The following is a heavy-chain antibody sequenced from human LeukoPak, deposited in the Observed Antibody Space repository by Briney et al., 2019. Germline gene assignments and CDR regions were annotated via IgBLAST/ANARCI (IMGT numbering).Heavy chain of an antibody. D-gene: IGHD6-13*01. V-gene: IGHV3-23*01. CDR1: GFTFSNHG. J-gene: IGHJ4*02. Sequence: PGGSLRLSCAASGFTFSNHGMNWVRQAPGKGLEWVSGISPSGDIRYYADSVKGRFTISRDNSKNTLYLQMNSLRAEDTAVYYCAKVIYSSSWIEPNFDYWGQGTLVTVSS. CDR3: AKVIYSSSWIEPNFDY. CDR2: ISPSGDIR.